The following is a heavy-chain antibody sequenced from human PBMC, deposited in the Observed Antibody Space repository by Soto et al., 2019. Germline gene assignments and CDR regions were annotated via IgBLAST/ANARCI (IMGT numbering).Heavy chain of an antibody. CDR2: INPNSGDT. Sequence: ASVKVSCKASVFSVDTTYCIHWVRRAPGQGLEWLGSINPNSGDTNYAQNFQGRVTMTGDTSISTAYMEVSSLTSDDTAVYYCGSPRSGPSPDVGHWGHGTVVTVSS. V-gene: IGHV1-2*02. J-gene: IGHJ4*01. CDR3: GSPRSGPSPDVGH. D-gene: IGHD2-15*01. CDR1: VFSVDTTYC.